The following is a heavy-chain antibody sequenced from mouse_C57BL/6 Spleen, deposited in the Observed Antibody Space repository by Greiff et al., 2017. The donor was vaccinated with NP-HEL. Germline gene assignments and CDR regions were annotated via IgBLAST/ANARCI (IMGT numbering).Heavy chain of an antibody. V-gene: IGHV1-64*01. CDR2: IHPNSGST. Sequence: QVQLQQPGAELVKPGASVKLSCKASGYTFTSYWMHWVKQRPGQGLEWIGMIHPNSGSTNYNEKFKSKATLTVDKSSSTAYMQLSSLTSEDSAVYYCARSGYGSSYQYFGVWGTGTTVTVSS. CDR3: ARSGYGSSYQYFGV. D-gene: IGHD1-1*01. J-gene: IGHJ1*03. CDR1: GYTFTSYW.